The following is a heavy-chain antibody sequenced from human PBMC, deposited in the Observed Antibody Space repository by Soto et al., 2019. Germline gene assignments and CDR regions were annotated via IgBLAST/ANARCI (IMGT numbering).Heavy chain of an antibody. CDR2: IKQDGSEK. D-gene: IGHD3-10*01. J-gene: IGHJ5*02. V-gene: IGHV3-7*03. CDR1: GFTFSSYW. Sequence: GGSLRLSCAASGFTFSSYWMSWVRQAPGKGLEWVANIKQDGSEKYYVDSVKGRFTISRDNAKNSLYLQVNSLRAEDTAVYYCARDRVDLKTYYYGSGSYWFDPWGQGTLVTVSS. CDR3: ARDRVDLKTYYYGSGSYWFDP.